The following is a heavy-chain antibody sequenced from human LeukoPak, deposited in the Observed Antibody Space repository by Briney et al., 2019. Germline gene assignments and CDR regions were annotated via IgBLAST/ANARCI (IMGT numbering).Heavy chain of an antibody. J-gene: IGHJ5*02. Sequence: PSETLSLTCTVSGGSISSYYWNWIRQPPGKGLEWIGHTYNSGSTNYNPSLKSRVTISVGTSKNQFSLKLTSVTAADTAVYYCATDGSGSNLSRFDPWGQGTLVTVSS. V-gene: IGHV4-59*01. D-gene: IGHD3-10*01. CDR2: TYNSGST. CDR1: GGSISSYY. CDR3: ATDGSGSNLSRFDP.